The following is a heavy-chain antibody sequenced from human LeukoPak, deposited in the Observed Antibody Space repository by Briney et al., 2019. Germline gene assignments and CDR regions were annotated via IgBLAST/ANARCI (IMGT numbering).Heavy chain of an antibody. V-gene: IGHV3-15*01. D-gene: IGHD5-12*01. CDR3: TTGWSIEWLY. Sequence: GGSLRLSCAASGFTFSNAWMSWVRQAPGKGLEWVCRIKSKTDGGTTDYAAPVKGRFTISRDDSKNTLYLQMNSLKTEDTAVYYCTTGWSIEWLYWGQGTLVTVSS. CDR2: IKSKTDGGTT. CDR1: GFTFSNAW. J-gene: IGHJ4*02.